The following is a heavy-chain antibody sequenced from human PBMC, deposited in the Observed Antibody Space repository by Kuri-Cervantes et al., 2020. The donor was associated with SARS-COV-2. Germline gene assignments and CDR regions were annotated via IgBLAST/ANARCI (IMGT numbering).Heavy chain of an antibody. CDR1: GFTFSSYA. J-gene: IGHJ4*02. Sequence: GGSLRLSCAASGFTFSSYAVHWVRQAPGKGLEWVAIISYDGTKKYYADSVKGRFTISRDNSKNTLYLQMNSLRADDTALYYCAGDLFFFGDGFSGFDYWGQGTLVTVSS. D-gene: IGHD5-24*01. CDR3: AGDLFFFGDGFSGFDY. V-gene: IGHV3-30-3*01. CDR2: ISYDGTKK.